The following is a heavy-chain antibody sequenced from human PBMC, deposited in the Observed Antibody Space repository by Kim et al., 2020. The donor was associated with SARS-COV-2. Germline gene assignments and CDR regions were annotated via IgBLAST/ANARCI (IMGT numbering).Heavy chain of an antibody. CDR2: MHHNGNS. Sequence: SETLSLTCAVYGGSFSASSWNWIRQTPGKGLEWIGEMHHNGNSHYNPSLKSRVIISVDASKKQVSLRLTSVTAADTGVYYCARAYYDFWSGFYGWYFDLWGRGTPVTVSS. D-gene: IGHD3-3*01. V-gene: IGHV4-34*01. CDR1: GGSFSASS. CDR3: ARAYYDFWSGFYGWYFDL. J-gene: IGHJ2*01.